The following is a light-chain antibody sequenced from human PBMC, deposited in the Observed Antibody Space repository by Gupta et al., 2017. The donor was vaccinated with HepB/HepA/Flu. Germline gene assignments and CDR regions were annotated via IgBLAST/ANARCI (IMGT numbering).Light chain of an antibody. CDR1: QSVNRN. J-gene: IGKJ1*01. Sequence: EIVMTQSPATLSVSPGERVTLSCRASQSVNRNLAWYQQKPGQAPRLLIFDASIRAAGFPSRFSGSGSGTDFTLTISSLQSEDVAVYYWQQYNNWPPWTFGQGTKVEIK. CDR2: DAS. CDR3: QQYNNWPPWT. V-gene: IGKV3D-15*01.